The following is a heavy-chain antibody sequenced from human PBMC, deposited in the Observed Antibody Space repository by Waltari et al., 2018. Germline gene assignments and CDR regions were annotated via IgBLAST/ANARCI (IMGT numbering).Heavy chain of an antibody. J-gene: IGHJ4*02. V-gene: IGHV3-23*01. Sequence: EVQLLESGGGLVQPGGSLRLSCAASGFTFSTYAMSWVRQAPGKGLEWVSAISGSGGSTYYAESVKGRFTISRDNSKNTLYLQMNSLRAEDTAVYYCAKGSYCSGGSCYIVYFDYWGQGTLVTVSS. CDR3: AKGSYCSGGSCYIVYFDY. CDR2: ISGSGGST. CDR1: GFTFSTYA. D-gene: IGHD2-15*01.